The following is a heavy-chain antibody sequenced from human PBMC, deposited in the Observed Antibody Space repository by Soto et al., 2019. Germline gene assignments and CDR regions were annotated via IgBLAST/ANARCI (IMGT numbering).Heavy chain of an antibody. CDR1: AGSITTSSYY. CDR3: ANNWAEWTPYYGMDV. J-gene: IGHJ6*02. CDR2: IYYSGST. V-gene: IGHV4-39*01. Sequence: SEKRSHTWPVSAGSITTSSYYRRSTRQPPGKGLEWIGSIYYSGSTYYNPSLKSRVTISVDTSKNQFSLKLSSVTAADTAVYYCANNWAEWTPYYGMDVWGQCTTVT. D-gene: IGHD3-3*01.